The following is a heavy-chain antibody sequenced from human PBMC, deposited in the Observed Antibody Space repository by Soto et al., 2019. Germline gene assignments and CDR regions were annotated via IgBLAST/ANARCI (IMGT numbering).Heavy chain of an antibody. D-gene: IGHD1-7*01. Sequence: QVQLVQSGAEVKKPGASVKVSCKASGYIFTSYYLHWVRQAPGQGLEWMGFINPSGGSTTFAQKFQGRVTMTRDTSTSTVYMELSSLRSEDTAMYYCASPGTTGYYYYGMDVWGQGTTVTVSS. V-gene: IGHV1-46*01. J-gene: IGHJ6*02. CDR1: GYIFTSYY. CDR3: ASPGTTGYYYYGMDV. CDR2: INPSGGST.